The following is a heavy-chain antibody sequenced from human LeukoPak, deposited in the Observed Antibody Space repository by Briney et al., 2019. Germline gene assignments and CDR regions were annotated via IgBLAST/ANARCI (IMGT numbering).Heavy chain of an antibody. Sequence: PSETLSLTCAVYGGSFSGYYWSWIRQPPGKGLEWIGEINHSGSTNYNPSLKSRVTISVDTSKNQFSLKLSSVTAADTAVYYCARWAGIAVAGKGLDYWGQGTLVTVSS. CDR1: GGSFSGYY. V-gene: IGHV4-34*01. D-gene: IGHD6-19*01. CDR3: ARWAGIAVAGKGLDY. J-gene: IGHJ4*02. CDR2: INHSGST.